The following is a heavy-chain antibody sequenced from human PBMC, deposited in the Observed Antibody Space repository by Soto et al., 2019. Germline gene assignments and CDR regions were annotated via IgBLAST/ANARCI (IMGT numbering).Heavy chain of an antibody. CDR1: GGTFSSYA. J-gene: IGHJ6*02. D-gene: IGHD2-2*01. Sequence: QVQLVQSGTEVKKPGSAVKVSCTASGGTFSSYAISWVRQAPGQGLEWMGGIIPISDTTNYAQKFQGRVTITADESTSTAYMEQSSLRSEDTAVYYCARSHGSSTSLEIYYYYCYGMDVWGQGTTVTVSS. CDR3: ARSHGSSTSLEIYYYYCYGMDV. CDR2: IIPISDTT. V-gene: IGHV1-69*01.